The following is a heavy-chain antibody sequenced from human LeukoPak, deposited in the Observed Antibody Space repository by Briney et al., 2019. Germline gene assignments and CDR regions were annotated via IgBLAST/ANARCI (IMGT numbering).Heavy chain of an antibody. Sequence: GGSLRLSCAASGFTFSNYAMSWVRQAPGKGLDWVSEISGSGGTTYYADSVKGRFSISRDNSKNTLYLQMNSLRAEGTALYYCAKAGGCGGDSCFDDWGQGTLVTVSS. V-gene: IGHV3-23*01. CDR3: AKAGGCGGDSCFDD. D-gene: IGHD2-21*01. J-gene: IGHJ4*03. CDR1: GFTFSNYA. CDR2: ISGSGGTT.